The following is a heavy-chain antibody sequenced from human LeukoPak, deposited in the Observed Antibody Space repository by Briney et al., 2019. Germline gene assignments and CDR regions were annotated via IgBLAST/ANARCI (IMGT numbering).Heavy chain of an antibody. CDR1: EFTFSSYA. Sequence: GRSLRLSCAASEFTFSSYAMHWVRQAPGKGLEWVAVISYDGSNKYYADSVKGRFTISRDNSKNTLYLQMNSLRAEDTAVYYCARETGSAVGSTDFDYWGQGTLVTVSS. CDR3: ARETGSAVGSTDFDY. J-gene: IGHJ4*02. D-gene: IGHD4-17*01. CDR2: ISYDGSNK. V-gene: IGHV3-30-3*01.